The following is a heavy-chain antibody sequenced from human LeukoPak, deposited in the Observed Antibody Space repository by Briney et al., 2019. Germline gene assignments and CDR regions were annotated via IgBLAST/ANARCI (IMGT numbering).Heavy chain of an antibody. V-gene: IGHV3-30*18. CDR1: GFTFSSYG. J-gene: IGHJ4*02. CDR2: ISYDGSNK. CDR3: AKEKAVAEAYYFDY. Sequence: PGGSLRLSCAASGFTFSSYGMHWVRQAPGKGLEWVAVISYDGSNKYYADSVKGRFTISRDNSKNTLYLQMNSLRAEDTAVYYCAKEKAVAEAYYFDYWGQGTLVTVSS. D-gene: IGHD6-19*01.